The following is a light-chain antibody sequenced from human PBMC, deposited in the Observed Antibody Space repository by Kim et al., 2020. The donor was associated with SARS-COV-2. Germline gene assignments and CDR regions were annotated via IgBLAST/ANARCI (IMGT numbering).Light chain of an antibody. CDR2: AAS. Sequence: DIQMTQSLSSVSASVGDRVTITCRASQAISSWLAWYQQKPGKAPNLLIYAASSLQSGVPSRFSGSGSETNFTLTISSLQPEDFATYYCQQASSFPLTFGGGTKVDIK. CDR1: QAISSW. V-gene: IGKV1-12*01. J-gene: IGKJ4*01. CDR3: QQASSFPLT.